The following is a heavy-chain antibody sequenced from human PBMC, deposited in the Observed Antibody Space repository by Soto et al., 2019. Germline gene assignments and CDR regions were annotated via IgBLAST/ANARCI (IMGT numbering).Heavy chain of an antibody. Sequence: GGSLRLSCAASGFTFSSYAMHWVRQAPGKGLEYVSAISSNGGSTYYANSVKGRFTISRDNSKNTLYLQMGSLRAEDMAVYYCARDHHDILTGYYWSPNFDYWGQGTLVTVSS. D-gene: IGHD3-9*01. CDR2: ISSNGGST. CDR1: GFTFSSYA. V-gene: IGHV3-64*01. CDR3: ARDHHDILTGYYWSPNFDY. J-gene: IGHJ4*02.